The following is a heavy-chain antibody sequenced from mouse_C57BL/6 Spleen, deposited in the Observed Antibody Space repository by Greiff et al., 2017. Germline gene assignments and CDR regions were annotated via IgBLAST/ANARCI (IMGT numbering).Heavy chain of an antibody. D-gene: IGHD2-1*01. CDR1: GYAFTNYL. CDR2: INPGSGGT. Sequence: QVQLQQSGAELVRPGTSVKVSCKASGYAFTNYLIEWVKQRPGQGLEWIGVINPGSGGTNYTEKFKGKATLTADKSSSTAYMQLSSLTSEDSAVYFCARGDGNPWFAYWGQGTLVTVSA. J-gene: IGHJ3*01. CDR3: ARGDGNPWFAY. V-gene: IGHV1-54*01.